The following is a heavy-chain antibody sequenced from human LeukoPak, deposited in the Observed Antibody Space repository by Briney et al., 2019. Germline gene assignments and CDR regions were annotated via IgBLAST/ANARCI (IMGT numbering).Heavy chain of an antibody. D-gene: IGHD2-8*01. Sequence: GESLRLSCSASGFTFSDYDMNWVRQAPGKGLEWISSISGRSSHMYYGDSAKGRFSISRDNAKNSLYLQMNSLGVEDTAVYYCGRAFPPLRVSSAGDFWGQGVLVTASS. CDR2: ISGRSSHM. CDR1: GFTFSDYD. V-gene: IGHV3-21*01. CDR3: GRAFPPLRVSSAGDF. J-gene: IGHJ4*02.